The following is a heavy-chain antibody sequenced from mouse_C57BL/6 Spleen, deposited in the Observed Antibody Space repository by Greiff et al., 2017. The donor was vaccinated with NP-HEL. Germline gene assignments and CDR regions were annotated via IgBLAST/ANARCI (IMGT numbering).Heavy chain of an antibody. CDR3: AREREDYYGSSEFDY. CDR1: GFSLTSYA. J-gene: IGHJ2*01. V-gene: IGHV2-9-1*01. Sequence: VQGVESGPGLVAPSQCLSITCTVSGFSLTSYAISWVRQPPGKGLEWLGVIWTGGGTNYNSALKSRLSISKDNSKSQVFLKMNSLQTDDTARYYCAREREDYYGSSEFDYWGQGTTLTVSS. CDR2: IWTGGGT. D-gene: IGHD1-1*01.